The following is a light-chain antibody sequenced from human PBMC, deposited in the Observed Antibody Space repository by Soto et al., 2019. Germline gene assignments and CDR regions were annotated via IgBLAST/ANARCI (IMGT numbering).Light chain of an antibody. CDR3: CSYASASIYV. Sequence: QSALTQPASVSGSPGQSITISCTGTSSDVGAFNYVSWYLQYPGKAPKLMIYEVGNRPSGVSNRFSGSKSGNTASLTISGLQAEDEADYYCCSYASASIYVFGTGTKLTVL. CDR1: SSDVGAFNY. V-gene: IGLV2-14*01. CDR2: EVG. J-gene: IGLJ1*01.